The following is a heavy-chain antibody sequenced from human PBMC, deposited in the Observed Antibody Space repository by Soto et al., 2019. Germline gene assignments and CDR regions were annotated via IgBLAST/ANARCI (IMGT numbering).Heavy chain of an antibody. Sequence: ASVKVSCKASGYTFTSYGISWVRQAPGQGLEWMGWISAYNGNTNYAQKLQGRVTMTTDTSTSTAYMELRSLRSDDTAVYYCARDSWDILTGYYEIYYYYGMDVWGQGTTVTVS. V-gene: IGHV1-18*01. D-gene: IGHD3-9*01. CDR2: ISAYNGNT. J-gene: IGHJ6*02. CDR3: ARDSWDILTGYYEIYYYYGMDV. CDR1: GYTFTSYG.